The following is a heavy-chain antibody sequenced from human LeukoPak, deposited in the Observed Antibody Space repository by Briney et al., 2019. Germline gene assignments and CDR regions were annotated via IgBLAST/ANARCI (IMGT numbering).Heavy chain of an antibody. CDR3: AAYYYDSSGYYYVGYFDY. CDR1: GGSISSYY. V-gene: IGHV4-59*08. Sequence: SETLSLTCTVSGGSISSYYWSWIRQPPGKGLEWIGYIYYSGSTNYNPSLKSRVTISVDTSKNQFPLKLSSVTAADTAVYYCAAYYYDSSGYYYVGYFDYWGQGTLVTVSS. CDR2: IYYSGST. D-gene: IGHD3-22*01. J-gene: IGHJ4*02.